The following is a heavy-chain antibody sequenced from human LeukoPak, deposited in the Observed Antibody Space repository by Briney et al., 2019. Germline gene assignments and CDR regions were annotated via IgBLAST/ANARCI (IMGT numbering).Heavy chain of an antibody. V-gene: IGHV4-61*01. CDR1: GGSVSSGSYY. CDR3: ARRRIGDSTITIYNWFDP. CDR2: IYYSGST. D-gene: IGHD4-11*01. J-gene: IGHJ5*02. Sequence: SETLSLTCTVSGGSVSSGSYYWSWIRQPPGKGLEWIGYIYYSGSTNYNPSLKSRVTISVDTSKNQFSLKLRSVTAADTAVYYCARRRIGDSTITIYNWFDPWGQGTLVTVSS.